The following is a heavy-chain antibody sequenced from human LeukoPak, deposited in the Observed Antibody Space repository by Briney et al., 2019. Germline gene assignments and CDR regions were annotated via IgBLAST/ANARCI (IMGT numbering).Heavy chain of an antibody. CDR2: ISGSGGST. CDR1: GFTFSSYA. J-gene: IGHJ3*02. V-gene: IGHV3-23*01. Sequence: GGSLRLSCAASGFTFSSYAMSWVRQAPGKGLEWVSAISGSGGSTYYADSVKGRFTISRDNSKNTLYPQMNSLRAEDTAVYYCAKDRNWGRAFDIWGQGTMVTVSS. D-gene: IGHD7-27*01. CDR3: AKDRNWGRAFDI.